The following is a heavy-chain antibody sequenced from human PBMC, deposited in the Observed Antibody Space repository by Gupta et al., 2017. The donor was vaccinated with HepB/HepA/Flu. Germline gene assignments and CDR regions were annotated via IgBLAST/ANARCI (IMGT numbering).Heavy chain of an antibody. CDR1: GGSISSSSYY. J-gene: IGHJ5*02. V-gene: IGHV4-39*01. Sequence: QLQLQESGPGLVKPSETLSLTCTVSGGSISSSSYYWGWIRQPPGKGLEWIGSIYYSGSTYYNPSLKSRVTISVDTSKNQFSLKLSSVTAADTAVYYCARTGDIVVVPAVDNWFDPWGQGTLVTVSS. D-gene: IGHD2-2*01. CDR2: IYYSGST. CDR3: ARTGDIVVVPAVDNWFDP.